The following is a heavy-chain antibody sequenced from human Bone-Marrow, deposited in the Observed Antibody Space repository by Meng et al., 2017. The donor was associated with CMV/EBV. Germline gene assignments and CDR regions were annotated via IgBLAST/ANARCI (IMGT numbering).Heavy chain of an antibody. CDR3: ARDLEYYYDSSGYSGFVY. V-gene: IGHV3-9*01. CDR1: GFTFDYHA. Sequence: SLKISCTASGFTFDYHALHWVRQAAGKGLEWVAGISWNSVSIGYADSVKGRFTISRDNAKNSLYLQMNSLRAEDTAVYYCARDLEYYYDSSGYSGFVYWGQGTLVTVSS. CDR2: ISWNSVSI. D-gene: IGHD3-22*01. J-gene: IGHJ4*02.